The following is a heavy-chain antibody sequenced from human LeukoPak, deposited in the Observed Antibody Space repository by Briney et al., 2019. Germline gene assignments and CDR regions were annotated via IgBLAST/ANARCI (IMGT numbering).Heavy chain of an antibody. D-gene: IGHD6-19*01. Sequence: SETLALTCTVSCGSVSGDCWSWIRQPAGKGPEWVGRIYSGGNSDSNPSFKSRVSLSVDTSKNQVSLRLSSVTAADTAVYYCARERYVSGWHADYWGQGTLVTVSS. V-gene: IGHV4-4*07. CDR2: IYSGGNS. CDR3: ARERYVSGWHADY. CDR1: CGSVSGDC. J-gene: IGHJ4*02.